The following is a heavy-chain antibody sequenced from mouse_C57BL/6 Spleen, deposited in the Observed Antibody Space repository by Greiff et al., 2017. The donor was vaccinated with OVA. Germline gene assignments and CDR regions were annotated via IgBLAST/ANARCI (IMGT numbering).Heavy chain of an antibody. J-gene: IGHJ2*01. CDR2: INPTNGGT. V-gene: IGHV1-22*01. CDR3: ARRGTTPHYGSSVYFDD. D-gene: IGHD1-1*01. Sequence: EVQLQQSGPELVKPGASVKMSCKASGYTFTDYNMPWVKQRHGKSLAWIGYINPTNGGTSYNQKFKGKATLTVNKSSSTAYMELRSLTSEDSAVYYCARRGTTPHYGSSVYFDDWGQGTTLTVSS. CDR1: GYTFTDYN.